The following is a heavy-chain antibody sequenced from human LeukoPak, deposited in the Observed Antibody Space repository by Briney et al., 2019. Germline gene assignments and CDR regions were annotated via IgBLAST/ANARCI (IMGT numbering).Heavy chain of an antibody. J-gene: IGHJ6*02. V-gene: IGHV3-53*01. CDR2: IYSGGST. CDR1: GFTVSSNY. Sequence: GSLRLSCAASGFTVSSNYMSWVRQAPGKGLEWVSVIYSGGSTYYADSMKGRFTISRDNSKNTLHLQMNSLRAEDTAVYYCARDRRMGYYYYGMDVWGQGTTVTVSS. CDR3: ARDRRMGYYYYGMDV. D-gene: IGHD5-24*01.